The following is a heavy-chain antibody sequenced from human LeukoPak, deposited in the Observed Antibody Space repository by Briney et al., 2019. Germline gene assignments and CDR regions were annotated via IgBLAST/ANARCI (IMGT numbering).Heavy chain of an antibody. CDR1: GYTFTGYY. V-gene: IGHV1-2*02. CDR2: INPNSGGT. J-gene: IGHJ1*01. CDR3: ARARYGGNGYFQH. Sequence: ASVKVSCKASGYTFTGYYMHWVRQAPGQGLEWMGWINPNSGGTNYAQKFQGRVTMTRDTSISTAYMELSRLRSDDTAVYYCARARYGGNGYFQHWGQGTLVTVSS. D-gene: IGHD4/OR15-4a*01.